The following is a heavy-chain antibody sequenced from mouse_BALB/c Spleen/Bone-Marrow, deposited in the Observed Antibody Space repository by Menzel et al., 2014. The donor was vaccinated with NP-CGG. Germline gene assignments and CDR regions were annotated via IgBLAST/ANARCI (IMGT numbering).Heavy chain of an antibody. CDR2: INPGSGGT. D-gene: IGHD4-1*01. CDR1: GYAFTNYL. J-gene: IGHJ4*01. CDR3: ARCLTGTGAMDY. Sequence: QVQLQQSGAELVRPGTSVKVSCKASGYAFTNYLIEWVKQRPGQGLEWIGVINPGSGGTNYSEKLKAKATLTADKSSSTAYMQLSSLTSDDSAVYFCARCLTGTGAMDYWGQGTSVTVSS. V-gene: IGHV1-54*01.